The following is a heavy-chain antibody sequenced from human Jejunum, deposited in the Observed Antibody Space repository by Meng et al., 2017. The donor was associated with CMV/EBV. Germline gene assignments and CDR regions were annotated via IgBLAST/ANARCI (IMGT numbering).Heavy chain of an antibody. J-gene: IGHJ5*02. CDR3: ARDPGCDDPSCYGIGWDL. CDR2: IKLDNGRT. CDR1: TGYY. V-gene: IGHV1-2*02. Sequence: TGYYMHWWRQAPGQGLEWMGWIKLDNGRTDYAQKFQGRVTLTRETSINTAYMELNMLRHDDTAVYYCARDPGCDDPSCYGIGWDLWGQGTLVTVSS. D-gene: IGHD2-2*01.